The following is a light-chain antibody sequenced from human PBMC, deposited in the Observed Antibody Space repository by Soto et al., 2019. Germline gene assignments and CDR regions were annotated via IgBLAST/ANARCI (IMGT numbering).Light chain of an antibody. CDR2: AAS. Sequence: EIVLTQSPGTLSLSPGEGATLSCRASQTVTVNSLAWYQQTPGQTLRLLIYAASTRATGIPDRFNGSGSGTDFVLTISRLEPEDFAMYYCQQYGDSPFTFGPGTKVDI. CDR3: QQYGDSPFT. V-gene: IGKV3-20*01. CDR1: QTVTVNS. J-gene: IGKJ3*01.